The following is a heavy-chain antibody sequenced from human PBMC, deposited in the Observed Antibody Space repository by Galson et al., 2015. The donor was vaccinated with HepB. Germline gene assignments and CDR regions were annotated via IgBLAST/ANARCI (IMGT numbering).Heavy chain of an antibody. Sequence: LSLTCTVSGGSIRRSSYYWGWIRQPPGKGLEWIGSIYYSGSTYYNPSLKSRVTISVDTSKNQFSLKLSSVTAADTAVYYCAPEIAAAGNPRGKNAFDIWGQGTMVTVSS. CDR3: APEIAAAGNPRGKNAFDI. J-gene: IGHJ3*02. D-gene: IGHD6-13*01. CDR1: GGSIRRSSYY. CDR2: IYYSGST. V-gene: IGHV4-39*01.